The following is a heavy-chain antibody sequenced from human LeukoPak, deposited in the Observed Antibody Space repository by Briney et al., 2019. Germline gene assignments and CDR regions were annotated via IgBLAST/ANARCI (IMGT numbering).Heavy chain of an antibody. CDR3: ARVGQWLSEAAFDY. V-gene: IGHV1-2*02. D-gene: IGHD6-19*01. J-gene: IGHJ4*02. CDR1: GYSFIGYY. Sequence: ASVKVSCKASGYSFIGYYMHWVRQAPGQGLEWMGWINPNTGGTNYAQKFQGRVTMTRDTSISTAYMDLSRLRSDDTAVYYCARVGQWLSEAAFDYWGQGTLVTVSS. CDR2: INPNTGGT.